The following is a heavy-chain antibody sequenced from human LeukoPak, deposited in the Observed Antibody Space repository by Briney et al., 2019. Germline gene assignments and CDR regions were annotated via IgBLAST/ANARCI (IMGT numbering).Heavy chain of an antibody. CDR1: GFTFSSYS. CDR3: AKGKVNHDGALDI. Sequence: PGGSLRLSCAASGFTFSSYSMNWVRQAPGKGLEWVSSISSSSSYIYYADSVKGRFTISRDNSKKTLFLQMNSLRAEDTAVYYCAKGKVNHDGALDIWGQGTVVTVSS. V-gene: IGHV3-21*04. CDR2: ISSSSSYI. D-gene: IGHD3-16*01. J-gene: IGHJ3*02.